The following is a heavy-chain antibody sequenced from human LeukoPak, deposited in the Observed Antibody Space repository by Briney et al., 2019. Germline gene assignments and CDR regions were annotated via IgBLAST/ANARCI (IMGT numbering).Heavy chain of an antibody. Sequence: ASETLSLTCTVSGGSISNYYWSWLRQPPGKGLEWIGYILFSGTTNINPSLKSRVTISVDMSKNQFSLKLSSVTAADTAVYYCAREDPQTTVPEGLDVWGQGTTVTVSS. CDR1: GGSISNYY. J-gene: IGHJ6*02. CDR2: ILFSGTT. CDR3: AREDPQTTVPEGLDV. V-gene: IGHV4-59*01. D-gene: IGHD4-17*01.